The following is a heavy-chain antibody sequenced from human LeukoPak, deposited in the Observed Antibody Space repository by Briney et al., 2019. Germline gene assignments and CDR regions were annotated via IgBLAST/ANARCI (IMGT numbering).Heavy chain of an antibody. CDR3: ARAGATYVS. V-gene: IGHV3-7*04. CDR2: IKQDGSEK. D-gene: IGHD1-26*01. Sequence: QPGGSLRLSCAASGFTFSSYAMSWVRQAPGKGLEWVANIKQDGSEKYYVDSVKGRFTISRDNAKNSLYLQMNSLRAEDTAVYYCARAGATYVSWGQGTLVTVSS. J-gene: IGHJ4*02. CDR1: GFTFSSYA.